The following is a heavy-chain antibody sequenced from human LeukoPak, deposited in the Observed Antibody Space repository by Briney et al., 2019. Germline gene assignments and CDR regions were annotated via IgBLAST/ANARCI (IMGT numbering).Heavy chain of an antibody. J-gene: IGHJ4*02. Sequence: GGSLRLSCAASGFTFSSYWMSWVRQAPGKGLEWVANIKQDGGEKYYADSVKGRFTVSRDNSKNMVFLQMNSLRAEDTAIYYCAKDDAYLQYDDWGQGTLVTVSS. CDR1: GFTFSSYW. D-gene: IGHD5-24*01. CDR3: AKDDAYLQYDD. CDR2: IKQDGGEK. V-gene: IGHV3-7*03.